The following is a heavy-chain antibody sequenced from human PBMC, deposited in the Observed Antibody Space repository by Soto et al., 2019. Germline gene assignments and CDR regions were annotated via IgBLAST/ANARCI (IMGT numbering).Heavy chain of an antibody. CDR1: GGSISSSSIY. CDR3: ATRGPTIFGVVTPDGLDI. D-gene: IGHD3-3*01. V-gene: IGHV4-39*01. CDR2: IHYSGTT. J-gene: IGHJ3*02. Sequence: PSETLSLTCTVSGGSISSSSIYWGWILQSPGKGLEWIGSIHYSGTTYYNPSLKSRVTISVNTSKNQSSLKMSSVTAADTVVYYCATRGPTIFGVVTPDGLDIWGQGKKVTVSS.